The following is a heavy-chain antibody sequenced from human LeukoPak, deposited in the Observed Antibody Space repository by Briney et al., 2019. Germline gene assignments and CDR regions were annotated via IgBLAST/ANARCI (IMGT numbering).Heavy chain of an antibody. Sequence: GGSLRLSCAASGFTFDDYAMHWVRQAPGKGLEWVSLISWDGGSTYYADSVKGRFTISRDNSQNSLYLQMNSLRAEDTALYYCAKDKGGGNPYYFDYWGQGTLVTVSS. V-gene: IGHV3-43D*03. D-gene: IGHD4-23*01. CDR1: GFTFDDYA. CDR3: AKDKGGGNPYYFDY. J-gene: IGHJ4*02. CDR2: ISWDGGST.